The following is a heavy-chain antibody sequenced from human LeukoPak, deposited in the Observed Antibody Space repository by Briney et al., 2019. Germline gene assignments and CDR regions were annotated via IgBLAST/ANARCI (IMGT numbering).Heavy chain of an antibody. D-gene: IGHD3-22*01. CDR3: AKGDSSGYYYTAFDY. Sequence: GGSLRLSCAASGFSFSSYEMNWVRQAPGKGLEWVSYISSSGSTIYYADSVKGRFTISRDNAKNSLYLQMNSLRAEDTALYYCAKGDSSGYYYTAFDYWGQGTLVTVSS. CDR2: ISSSGSTI. CDR1: GFSFSSYE. V-gene: IGHV3-48*03. J-gene: IGHJ4*02.